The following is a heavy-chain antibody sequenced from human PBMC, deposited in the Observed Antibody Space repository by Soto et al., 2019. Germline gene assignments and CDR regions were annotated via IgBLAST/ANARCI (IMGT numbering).Heavy chain of an antibody. CDR2: IYYSGST. J-gene: IGHJ5*02. CDR1: GGSISSGDYY. D-gene: IGHD3-9*01. Sequence: PSETLSLTCTVSGGSISSGDYYWSWIRQPPGKGLEWIGYIYYSGSTYYNPSLKSRVTISVDTSKNQFSLKLSSVTAADTAVYYCARGPNYDILTGYYTWFDPWGQGTLVTVSS. CDR3: ARGPNYDILTGYYTWFDP. V-gene: IGHV4-30-4*01.